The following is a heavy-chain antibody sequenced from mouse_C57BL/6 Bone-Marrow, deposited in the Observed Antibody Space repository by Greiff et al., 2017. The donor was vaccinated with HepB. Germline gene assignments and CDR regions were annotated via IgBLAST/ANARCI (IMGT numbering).Heavy chain of an antibody. V-gene: IGHV3-6*01. CDR2: ISYDGSN. CDR1: GYSITSGYY. CDR3: ARGVLRYRFAY. D-gene: IGHD1-1*01. Sequence: EVQLVESGPGLVKPSQSLSLTCSVTGYSITSGYYWHWIRQFPGNKLEWMGYISYDGSNNYNPSLKNRISITRDTSKNQFFLKLNAVTTEDTATYYCARGVLRYRFAYWGQGTLVTVSA. J-gene: IGHJ3*01.